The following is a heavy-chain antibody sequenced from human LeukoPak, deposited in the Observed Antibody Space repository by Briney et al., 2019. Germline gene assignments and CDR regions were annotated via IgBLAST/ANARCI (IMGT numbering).Heavy chain of an antibody. CDR2: ISSSSSYI. CDR1: VFTFSSYS. CDR3: ARDKSGNHYYDSSGYYPFDY. V-gene: IGHV3-21*01. D-gene: IGHD3-22*01. J-gene: IGHJ4*02. Sequence: PGGSLRLSCAASVFTFSSYSMNWGRQAPGKGLEWVSSISSSSSYIYYADSVKGRFTISRDNAKNSLYLQMNSLRAEDTAVYYCARDKSGNHYYDSSGYYPFDYWGQGTLVTVSS.